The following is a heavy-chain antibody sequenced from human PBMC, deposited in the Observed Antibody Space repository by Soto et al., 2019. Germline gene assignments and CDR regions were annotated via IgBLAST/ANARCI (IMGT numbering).Heavy chain of an antibody. CDR2: IYSGGNT. V-gene: IGHV3-66*04. CDR3: ARHVGFYWYFDL. D-gene: IGHD1-26*01. J-gene: IGHJ2*01. Sequence: EVQLVESGGGLVQPGGSLRLSCAASGFTVSSSYRGWVRQAPGKGLEWVSSIYSGGNTYYADSVRGRFTISTDNSKDTLYLQMNSLRVDDTAMYYCARHVGFYWYFDLWGRGTLVTVSS. CDR1: GFTVSSSY.